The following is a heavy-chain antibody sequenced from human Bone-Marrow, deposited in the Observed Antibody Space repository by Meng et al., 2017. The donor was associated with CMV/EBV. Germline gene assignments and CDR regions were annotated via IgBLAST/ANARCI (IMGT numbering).Heavy chain of an antibody. CDR2: INPNSGGT. CDR1: GYNVTGYY. J-gene: IGHJ5*02. Sequence: SGYNVTGYYMHWVRQAPGQGLEWMGWINPNSGGTNYAQKFQGRVTMTRDTSISTAYMELSRLRSDDTAVYYCARTLVPAAINWFDPWGQGTLVTVSS. V-gene: IGHV1-2*02. CDR3: ARTLVPAAINWFDP. D-gene: IGHD2-2*02.